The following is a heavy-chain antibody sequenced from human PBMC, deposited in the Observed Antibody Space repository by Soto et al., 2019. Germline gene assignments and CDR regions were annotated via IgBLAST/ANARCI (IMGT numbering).Heavy chain of an antibody. CDR2: IYPSDSDT. Sequence: GESLKISCQVSGYTFTIYWIGWVRQMPGKGLEWMGIIYPSDSDTRYSPSFQGQVTISADQSINTAYLQWDSMKASDTAIYYCARPANTVANHFDPRGLETLSIISS. V-gene: IGHV5-51*01. J-gene: IGHJ5*02. CDR3: ARPANTVANHFDP. D-gene: IGHD4-17*01. CDR1: GYTFTIYW.